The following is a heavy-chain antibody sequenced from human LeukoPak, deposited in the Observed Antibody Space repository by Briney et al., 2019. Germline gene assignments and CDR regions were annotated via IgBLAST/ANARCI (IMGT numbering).Heavy chain of an antibody. Sequence: GGSLRLSCAASGFTFSSYWMSWVRQAPGKGLEWVANIKQDGSEKYYVDSVKGRFTISRDNARNSLYLQMNSLRAEDTAVYYCAMVAARPGGYYFDYWGQGTLVTVSS. CDR2: IKQDGSEK. J-gene: IGHJ4*02. V-gene: IGHV3-7*01. CDR1: GFTFSSYW. D-gene: IGHD6-6*01. CDR3: AMVAARPGGYYFDY.